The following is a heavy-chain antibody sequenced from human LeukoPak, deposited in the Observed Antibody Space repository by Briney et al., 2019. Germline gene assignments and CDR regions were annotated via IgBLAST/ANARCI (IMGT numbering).Heavy chain of an antibody. CDR1: GFTFSSTT. J-gene: IGHJ4*02. V-gene: IGHV3-23*01. D-gene: IGHD4-17*01. CDR3: ARDLYGDYGSDY. CDR2: ITAIDGRT. Sequence: GGSLRLSCVASGFTFSSTTMGWVRQAPGRGLEWVSSITAIDGRTYYADSVRGRFTISRDNAKNSLYLQMNSLRAEDTAVYYCARDLYGDYGSDYWGRGTLVTVSS.